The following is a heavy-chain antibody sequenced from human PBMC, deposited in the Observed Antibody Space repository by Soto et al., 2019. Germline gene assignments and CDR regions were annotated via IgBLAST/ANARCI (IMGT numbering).Heavy chain of an antibody. D-gene: IGHD2-2*01. CDR2: INAGNGNT. V-gene: IGHV1-3*01. J-gene: IGHJ4*02. CDR1: GYTFTSYA. Sequence: GASVKVSCKASGYTFTSYAMHWVRQAPGQRLEWMGWINAGNGNTKYSQKFQGRVTITRDTSASTAYMELSSLRSEDTAVYYCARGEGSDQLLGNFDYWGQGTLVTVSS. CDR3: ARGEGSDQLLGNFDY.